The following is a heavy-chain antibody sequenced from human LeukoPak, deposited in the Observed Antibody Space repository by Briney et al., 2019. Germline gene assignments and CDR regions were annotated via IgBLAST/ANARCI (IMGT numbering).Heavy chain of an antibody. J-gene: IGHJ4*02. Sequence: ASVKVSCKASGYTFTSYGISWVRQAPGQGLEWMGWISAYNGNTNYAQKFQGRVTMTRDTSISTAYMELSRLRSDDTAVYYCAREWELGYYWGQGTLVTVSS. V-gene: IGHV1-18*01. CDR2: ISAYNGNT. CDR1: GYTFTSYG. CDR3: AREWELGYY. D-gene: IGHD1-26*01.